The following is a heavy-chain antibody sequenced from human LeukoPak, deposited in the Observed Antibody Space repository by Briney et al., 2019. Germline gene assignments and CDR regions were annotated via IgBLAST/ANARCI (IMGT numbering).Heavy chain of an antibody. D-gene: IGHD1-26*01. J-gene: IGHJ2*01. CDR3: ARRVYSGSYNWYFDL. Sequence: SETLSLTCTVSGGXISTSTYYWGWIRQPPGKGLGWIGSISYSGSTYNNPSLKSRVTISVDTSKNQFSLKLSSVTAPDTAVYYCARRVYSGSYNWYFDLWGRGTLVTVSS. CDR2: ISYSGST. V-gene: IGHV4-39*01. CDR1: GGXISTSTYY.